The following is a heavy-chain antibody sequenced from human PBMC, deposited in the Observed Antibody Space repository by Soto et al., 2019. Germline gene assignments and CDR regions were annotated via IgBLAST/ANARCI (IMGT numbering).Heavy chain of an antibody. Sequence: SETLSLTCAVYGGSFSGYYWSWIRQPPGKGLEWIGEINHSGSTNYNPSLKSRVTISVDTSKNQFSLKLSSVTAADTAVYYCARTSRGYPHYSSGWYNYWGQGTLVTVSS. D-gene: IGHD6-19*01. J-gene: IGHJ4*02. CDR3: ARTSRGYPHYSSGWYNY. CDR1: GGSFSGYY. V-gene: IGHV4-34*01. CDR2: INHSGST.